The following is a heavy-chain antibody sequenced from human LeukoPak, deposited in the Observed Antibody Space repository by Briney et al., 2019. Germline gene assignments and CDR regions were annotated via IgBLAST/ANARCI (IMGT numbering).Heavy chain of an antibody. CDR1: GFTFSNYG. V-gene: IGHV3-23*01. J-gene: IGHJ4*02. CDR2: ISDSGDST. D-gene: IGHD3-10*01. Sequence: GGSLRLSCAASGFTFSNYGVSWVRQAPGKGLEWVSGISDSGDSTYYVDSVKGRFTIYRDNSKDTLYLQMNSLRAEDSAVYYCALRGFGAELHLDYWGQGTLVTVSS. CDR3: ALRGFGAELHLDY.